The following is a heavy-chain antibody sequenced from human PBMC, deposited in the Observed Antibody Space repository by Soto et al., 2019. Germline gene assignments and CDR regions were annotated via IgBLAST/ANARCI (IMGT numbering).Heavy chain of an antibody. D-gene: IGHD2-21*02. CDR3: ATSGECGGDCYVYRMDV. CDR2: IIPIFGAA. V-gene: IGHV1-69*01. Sequence: QVQLVQSGAEVKKPGSSVKVSCKASGGSFNSFAMSWVRQAPGQGLEWMGGIIPIFGAANYGQRIQGRVTITADESTSTAFMELSSLRSEDTAVYYCATSGECGGDCYVYRMDVWGQGTTVTVSS. J-gene: IGHJ6*02. CDR1: GGSFNSFA.